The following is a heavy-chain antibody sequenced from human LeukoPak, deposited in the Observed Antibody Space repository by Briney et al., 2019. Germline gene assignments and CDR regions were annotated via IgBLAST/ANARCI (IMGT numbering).Heavy chain of an antibody. V-gene: IGHV3-23*01. J-gene: IGHJ4*02. D-gene: IGHD1-14*01. CDR1: GFTLSSYA. Sequence: GGSLRLSCAASGFTLSSYAMSWVSQARGKGLGWVSAISGSGGSTYYADSVKGRFTISRDNSKNTLYLQMNSLRAEDTAVYYCANREPYGVYWGQGTLVTVSS. CDR3: ANREPYGVY. CDR2: ISGSGGST.